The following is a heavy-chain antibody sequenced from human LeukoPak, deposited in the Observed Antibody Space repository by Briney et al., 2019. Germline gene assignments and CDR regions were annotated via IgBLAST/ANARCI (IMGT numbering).Heavy chain of an antibody. Sequence: SETLSLTCTVSGDSMSSSHYCWGWIRQPPGKGLEWIGSIYYSGSTYYNPSLKSRVTMSADTSKKQFSLKLSSVTAADTAVYYCASRARDIVATIGFDYWGQGTLVAVSS. CDR3: ASRARDIVATIGFDY. V-gene: IGHV4-39*01. CDR2: IYYSGST. J-gene: IGHJ4*02. D-gene: IGHD5-12*01. CDR1: GDSMSSSHYC.